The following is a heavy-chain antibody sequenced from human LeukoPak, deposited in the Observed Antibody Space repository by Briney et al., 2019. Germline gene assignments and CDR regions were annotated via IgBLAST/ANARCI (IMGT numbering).Heavy chain of an antibody. Sequence: GGSLRLSCAASGFTFFRSWMSWVRQAPGKGLEWVANINQDGSEKYYVDSVKGRFTISRDNAKNSLYLQMNSLRADDTAVYYCASIVVVPAAISWDQGTLVTVSS. D-gene: IGHD2-2*02. CDR3: ASIVVVPAAIS. CDR2: INQDGSEK. V-gene: IGHV3-7*01. CDR1: GFTFFRSW. J-gene: IGHJ5*02.